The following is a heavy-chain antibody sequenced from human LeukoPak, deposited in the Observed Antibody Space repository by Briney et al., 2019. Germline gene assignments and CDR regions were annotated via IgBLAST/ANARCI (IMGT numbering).Heavy chain of an antibody. D-gene: IGHD2/OR15-2a*01. CDR1: SGSLSSSSYY. J-gene: IGHJ3*02. CDR2: IYYSGRT. CDR3: ARDRCNSSSCASRGAFDI. Sequence: SETLSLTCTVSSGSLSSSSYYWGWIRQPPGKGLEWIGSIYYSGRTYYNPSLKSRVTMSVDTSKNQFSLKLSSVAAADTAVYYCARDRCNSSSCASRGAFDIWGQGTMVTVSS. V-gene: IGHV4-39*07.